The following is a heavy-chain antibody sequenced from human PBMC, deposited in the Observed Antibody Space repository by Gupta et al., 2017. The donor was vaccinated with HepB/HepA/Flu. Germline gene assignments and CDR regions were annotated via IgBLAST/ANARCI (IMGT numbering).Heavy chain of an antibody. CDR2: IYYSGST. J-gene: IGHJ4*02. V-gene: IGHV4-59*01. CDR1: GGSISSYY. Sequence: QVQLQESGPGLVKPSETLSLTCTVSGGSISSYYWSWIRQPPGKGLEWIGYIYYSGSTNYNPSLKSRVTISVDTSKNQFSLKLSSVTAADTAVYYCARDRGHDSSGYYYYFDYWGQGTLVTVSS. D-gene: IGHD3-22*01. CDR3: ARDRGHDSSGYYYYFDY.